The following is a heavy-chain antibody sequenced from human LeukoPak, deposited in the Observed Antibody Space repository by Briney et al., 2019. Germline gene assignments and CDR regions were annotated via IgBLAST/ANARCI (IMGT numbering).Heavy chain of an antibody. CDR1: GYTFTSYY. CDR3: AREVSSYGSGSWDV. D-gene: IGHD3-10*01. V-gene: IGHV1-69*06. J-gene: IGHJ6*04. Sequence: SVKVSCKASGYTFTSYYMHWVRQAPGQGLEWMGGIIPIFGTANYAQKFQGRVTITADKSTSTAYMELSSLRSEDTAVYYCAREVSSYGSGSWDVRGKGTTVTVSS. CDR2: IIPIFGTA.